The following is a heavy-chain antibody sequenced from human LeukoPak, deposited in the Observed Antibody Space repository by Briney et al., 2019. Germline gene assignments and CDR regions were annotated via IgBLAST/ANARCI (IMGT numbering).Heavy chain of an antibody. CDR1: GGSISNSSFY. D-gene: IGHD5-18*01. CDR2: ISYPGST. V-gene: IGHV4-39*01. CDR3: ARRTAPGPPDY. Sequence: QASETLSLTCTVSGGSISNSSFYWGWIRQPPGKGLECIASISYPGSTFYNPSLRSRVTISVDTSKNQFSLKLSSVTAADTSVYYCARRTAPGPPDYWGQGALVTVSS. J-gene: IGHJ4*02.